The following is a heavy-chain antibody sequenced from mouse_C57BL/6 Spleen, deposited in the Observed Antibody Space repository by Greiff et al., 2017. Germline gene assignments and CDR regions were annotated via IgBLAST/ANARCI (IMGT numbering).Heavy chain of an antibody. Sequence: QVQLQQSGPELVKPGASVKISCKASGYTFTDYYINWVKQRPGQGLEWIGGIYPGSGNTKYNEKFKGKATVTVDTSSSPAYMQLSSLTSEDSAVYFSARSGYDWYFDVWGTRTTVTVSS. V-gene: IGHV1-84*01. J-gene: IGHJ1*03. CDR1: GYTFTDYY. D-gene: IGHD2-2*01. CDR3: ARSGYDWYFDV. CDR2: IYPGSGNT.